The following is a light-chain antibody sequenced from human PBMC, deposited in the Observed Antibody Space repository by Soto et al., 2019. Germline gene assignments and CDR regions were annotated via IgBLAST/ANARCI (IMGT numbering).Light chain of an antibody. CDR1: QSISSSY. CDR2: GAS. CDR3: QQYATSPPT. V-gene: IGKV3-20*01. Sequence: EIVLTQSPGTLSVSPGERATLSCRASQSISSSYLAWYQQKPGQAPRLLIYGASSRATGIPERFSGSGSGTDFTLTISRLEPEDFAVYYCQQYATSPPTFGQGTKLDIK. J-gene: IGKJ2*01.